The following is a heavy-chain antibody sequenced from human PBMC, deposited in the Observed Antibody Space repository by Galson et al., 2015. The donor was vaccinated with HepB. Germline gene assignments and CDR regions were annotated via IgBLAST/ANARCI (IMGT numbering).Heavy chain of an antibody. CDR1: GFTFSSYA. V-gene: IGHV3-23*01. CDR2: ISGSGGST. CDR3: AKHPPRGDGYNSVQDSNYYFDY. Sequence: SLRLSCAASGFTFSSYAMSWVRQAPGKGLEWVSAISGSGGSTYYADSVKGRFTISRDNSKNTLYLQMNSLRAEDTAVYYCAKHPPRGDGYNSVQDSNYYFDYWGQGTLVTVSS. J-gene: IGHJ4*02. D-gene: IGHD5-24*01.